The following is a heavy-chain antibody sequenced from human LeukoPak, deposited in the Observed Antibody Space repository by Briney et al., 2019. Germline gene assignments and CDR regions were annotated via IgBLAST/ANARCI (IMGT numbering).Heavy chain of an antibody. Sequence: SETPSLTCTVFGGSISSYYWSWIRQPAGKGLEWIGRIYTSGSTNYNPSLKSRVTMSVDTSKNQFSLKLSSVTAADTAVYYCARDKSSSKYYYYYYMDVWGKGTTVTVSS. CDR2: IYTSGST. D-gene: IGHD6-6*01. V-gene: IGHV4-4*07. CDR3: ARDKSSSKYYYYYYMDV. CDR1: GGSISSYY. J-gene: IGHJ6*03.